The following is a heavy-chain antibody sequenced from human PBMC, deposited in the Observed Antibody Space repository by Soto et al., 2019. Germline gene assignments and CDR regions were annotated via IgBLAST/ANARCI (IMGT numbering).Heavy chain of an antibody. CDR3: ARGSGGSSYYYYGMDV. Sequence: QVQLVQSGAEVKKPGSSVKVSCKASGGTFSSYAINWVRQAPGQGLEWMGGIIPIFGTANYAQKFQGRVTITADESTCTAYMELSSLRSEDTAVYYCARGSGGSSYYYYGMDVWGQGTTVTVSS. J-gene: IGHJ6*02. CDR2: IIPIFGTA. V-gene: IGHV1-69*12. CDR1: GGTFSSYA. D-gene: IGHD2-15*01.